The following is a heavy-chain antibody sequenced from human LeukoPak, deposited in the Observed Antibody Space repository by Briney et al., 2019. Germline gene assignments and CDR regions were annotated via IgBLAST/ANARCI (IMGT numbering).Heavy chain of an antibody. D-gene: IGHD6-19*01. CDR1: GGSISSYY. CDR2: IYYSGST. CDR3: AREVAGSGLNYNWFDP. Sequence: SETLSLTCTVSGGSISSYYWSWIRQPPGKGLEWIGYIYYSGSTNYNPSLKSRVTISVDTSKNQFSLKLSSVTAADTAVYYCAREVAGSGLNYNWFDPWGQGTLVTVSS. V-gene: IGHV4-59*01. J-gene: IGHJ5*02.